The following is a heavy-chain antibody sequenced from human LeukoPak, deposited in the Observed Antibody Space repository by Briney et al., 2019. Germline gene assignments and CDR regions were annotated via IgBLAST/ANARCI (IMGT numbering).Heavy chain of an antibody. Sequence: SETLSLTCTVSGGSISTNSYYWGWIRQPPGKGLEWIGTIYYSESTYYNPSLKSRVTMSVDTSKNQFSLKLSSVTAADTAVYYCARAGGGDAAGAFDIWGQGTMVTVSS. D-gene: IGHD2-21*02. CDR2: IYYSEST. J-gene: IGHJ3*02. CDR3: ARAGGGDAAGAFDI. V-gene: IGHV4-39*01. CDR1: GGSISTNSYY.